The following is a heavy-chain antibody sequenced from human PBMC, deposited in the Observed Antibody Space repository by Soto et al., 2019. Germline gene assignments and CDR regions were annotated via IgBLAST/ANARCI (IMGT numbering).Heavy chain of an antibody. CDR3: AREGLHVAHDAIDI. CDR1: GFTFSSYA. Sequence: PWGSLRLSCAASGFTFSSYAMHWVRQAPGKGLEWVAVISYDGSNKYYADSVKGRFTISRDNSKNTLYLQMNSLRAEDTAVYYCAREGLHVAHDAIDIWGQGTMVTVSS. D-gene: IGHD2-15*01. J-gene: IGHJ3*02. V-gene: IGHV3-30-3*01. CDR2: ISYDGSNK.